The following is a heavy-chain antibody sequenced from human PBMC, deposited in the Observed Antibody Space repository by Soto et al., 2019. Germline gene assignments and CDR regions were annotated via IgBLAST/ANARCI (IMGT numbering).Heavy chain of an antibody. CDR2: ISYDGSNK. CDR1: GFTFSSYA. V-gene: IGHV3-30-3*01. J-gene: IGHJ4*02. D-gene: IGHD1-20*01. Sequence: QVQLVESGGGVVQPGRSLRLSCAASGFTFSSYAMHWVRQAPGKGLEWVAVISYDGSNKYYADSVKGRFTISRDNSKNTLYLQMNSLSAEDTAVYYCARGYKWGQGTLVTVSS. CDR3: ARGYK.